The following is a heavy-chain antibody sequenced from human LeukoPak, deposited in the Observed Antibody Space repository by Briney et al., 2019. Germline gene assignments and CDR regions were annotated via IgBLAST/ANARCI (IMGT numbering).Heavy chain of an antibody. CDR2: INPNSGGT. V-gene: IGHV1-2*02. CDR1: GYTFTDYY. Sequence: GASVKVSCMASGYTFTDYYMHRVRQAPGQGLEWMGWINPNSGGTNYAQQFQGRVTMTRDTSISTAYMELSNLRSDDTAVYYCARGIAAAGGRWFDPWGQGTLVTVSS. D-gene: IGHD6-13*01. J-gene: IGHJ5*02. CDR3: ARGIAAAGGRWFDP.